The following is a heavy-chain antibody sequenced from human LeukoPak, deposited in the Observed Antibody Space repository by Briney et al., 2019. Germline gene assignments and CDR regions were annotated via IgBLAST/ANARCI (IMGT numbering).Heavy chain of an antibody. CDR1: GGSISSSSYY. D-gene: IGHD6-13*01. Sequence: SETLSLTCTVSGGSISSSSYYWAWIRQPPGKGLEWIGSIYYTGSTYYNPSLKSRVTISVDTSKNQFSLKLSSVTAADTAVYYCARNGIAAAGSDYWGQGTLVTVSS. CDR2: IYYTGST. CDR3: ARNGIAAAGSDY. J-gene: IGHJ4*02. V-gene: IGHV4-39*07.